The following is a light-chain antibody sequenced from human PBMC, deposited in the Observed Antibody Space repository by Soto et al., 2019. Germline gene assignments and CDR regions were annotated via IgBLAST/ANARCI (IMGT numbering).Light chain of an antibody. J-gene: IGKJ1*01. CDR3: QPYGSSLWT. CDR1: QSVSTHY. V-gene: IGKV3-20*01. Sequence: ENVLTQSTGTLSLSPGERATLSCRASQSVSTHYLAWYQQKPGQAPRLLIYSTSTRASGIPDRFSGSGSGTDFTLTISRLEPEDFAVYYCQPYGSSLWTFGQGTTVEIK. CDR2: STS.